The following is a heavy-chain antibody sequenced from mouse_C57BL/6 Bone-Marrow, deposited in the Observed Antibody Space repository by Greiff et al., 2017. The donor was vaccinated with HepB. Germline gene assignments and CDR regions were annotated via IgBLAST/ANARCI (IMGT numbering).Heavy chain of an antibody. CDR3: ARPVLLRSRYFDV. J-gene: IGHJ1*03. CDR2: IYPSDSET. V-gene: IGHV1-61*01. Sequence: VQLQQPGAELVRPGSSVKLSCKASGYTFTSYWMDWVKQRPGQGLEWIGNIYPSDSETHYNQKFKDKATLTVDKSSSTAYMQLSSLTSEDSAVYYCARPVLLRSRYFDVWGTGTTVTVSS. D-gene: IGHD1-1*01. CDR1: GYTFTSYW.